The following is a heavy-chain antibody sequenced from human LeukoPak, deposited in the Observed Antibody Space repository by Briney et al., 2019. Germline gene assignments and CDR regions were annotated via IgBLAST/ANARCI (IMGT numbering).Heavy chain of an antibody. Sequence: SETLSLTCAVYGGSFNSYYWNWIRQPPGKGLEWIGEINHSGSTNYNPSLKSRVTISVDKSKNQFSLKLSSVTAADTAVYYCARDLAAAHYFDYWGQGTLVTVSS. J-gene: IGHJ4*02. CDR1: GGSFNSYY. V-gene: IGHV4-34*01. D-gene: IGHD6-13*01. CDR2: INHSGST. CDR3: ARDLAAAHYFDY.